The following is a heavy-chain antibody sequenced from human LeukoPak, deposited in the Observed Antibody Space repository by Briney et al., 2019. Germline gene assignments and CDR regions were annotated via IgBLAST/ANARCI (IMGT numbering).Heavy chain of an antibody. CDR2: ISDGGGST. D-gene: IGHD4-17*01. V-gene: IGHV3-23*01. Sequence: GGSLRLSCAASGFTFSDYGMSWVRQAPGKGLEWVSAISDGGGSTYYADSVRGRLTISRDNSKNTLYLQMNSLRAEDTAVYYCARVRNDYGDYVDYWGQGTLVTVSS. CDR3: ARVRNDYGDYVDY. CDR1: GFTFSDYG. J-gene: IGHJ4*02.